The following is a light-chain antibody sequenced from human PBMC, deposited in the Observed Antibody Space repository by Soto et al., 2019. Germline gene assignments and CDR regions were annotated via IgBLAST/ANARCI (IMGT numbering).Light chain of an antibody. CDR3: QQYDNWPTWT. J-gene: IGKJ1*01. CDR2: GAS. V-gene: IGKV3-15*01. Sequence: EVVMTQSPATLSVSPGERATLSYRTSRSVSSNLAWYQQKPGQAPRLPIYGASTRATGIPARFSGSGSGTEFTLTISSLQSEDFAVYYCQQYDNWPTWTFGQGTKVDIK. CDR1: RSVSSN.